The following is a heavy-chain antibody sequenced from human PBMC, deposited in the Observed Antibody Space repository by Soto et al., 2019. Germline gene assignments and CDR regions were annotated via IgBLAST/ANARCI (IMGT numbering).Heavy chain of an antibody. J-gene: IGHJ3*01. D-gene: IGHD3-10*01. V-gene: IGHV4-34*01. CDR3: SRGSLGCYYGAFDV. CDR1: SGSFTGHF. CDR2: INPTRGT. Sequence: QVQLQQWGAGLLRPSETLSLTCAVSSGSFTGHFWSWIRQPPGKGLEWIGEINPTRGTNYNPPLKSRVAISIATSTSQLSLTLTSVTAADTAVYYCSRGSLGCYYGAFDVWGQGTMVTVSS.